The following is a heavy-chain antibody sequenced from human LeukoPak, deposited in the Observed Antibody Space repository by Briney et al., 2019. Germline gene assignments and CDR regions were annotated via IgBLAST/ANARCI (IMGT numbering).Heavy chain of an antibody. CDR1: GGSITSYH. J-gene: IGHJ4*02. D-gene: IGHD3-10*01. CDR3: ARDFYYSGSGAFDL. V-gene: IGHV4-59*12. Sequence: SETLSLTCTVSGGSITSYHWSWIRQPPGKGLEWIGYISYSGTTNYNPSLKSRVTFSVDTSKDQFSLKLTSVTAADTAVYYCARDFYYSGSGAFDLWGQGALVTVSS. CDR2: ISYSGTT.